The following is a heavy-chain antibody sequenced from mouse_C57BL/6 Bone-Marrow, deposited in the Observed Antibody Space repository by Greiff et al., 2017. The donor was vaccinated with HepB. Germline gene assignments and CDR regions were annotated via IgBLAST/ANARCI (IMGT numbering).Heavy chain of an antibody. Sequence: DVQLVESGGGLVQPGGSLSLSCAASGFTFTDYYMSWVRQPPGKALEWLGFIRNKANGYTTEYSVSVKGRFTISRDNSQSILYLQMNALRAEDSATYYCARYGYGSTLFAYWGQGTLVTVSA. CDR3: ARYGYGSTLFAY. V-gene: IGHV7-3*01. CDR2: IRNKANGYTT. D-gene: IGHD1-1*01. CDR1: GFTFTDYY. J-gene: IGHJ3*01.